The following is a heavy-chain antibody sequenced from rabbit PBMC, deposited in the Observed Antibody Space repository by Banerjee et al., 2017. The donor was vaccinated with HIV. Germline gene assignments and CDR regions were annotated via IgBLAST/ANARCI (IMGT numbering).Heavy chain of an antibody. CDR2: IHAGSSDNT. CDR3: ARDLAGVIGWNFNL. CDR1: GFDFSSNA. Sequence: QSLEESGGGLVKPEGSLTLTCKASGFDFSSNAMCWVRQAPGKGLDWIACIHAGSSDNTGYASWAKGRFTLSKTSSTTVTLQMTSLTAADTASYFCARDLAGVIGWNFNLWGPGTLVTVS. J-gene: IGHJ4*01. V-gene: IGHV1S40*01. D-gene: IGHD4-1*01.